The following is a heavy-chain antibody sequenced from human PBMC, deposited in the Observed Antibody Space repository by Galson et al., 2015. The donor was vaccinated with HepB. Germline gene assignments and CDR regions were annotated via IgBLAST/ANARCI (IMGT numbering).Heavy chain of an antibody. J-gene: IGHJ6*02. V-gene: IGHV6-1*01. CDR1: GDSVSSNSAV. CDR2: TYYRSNWRK. CDR3: AYGVDV. Sequence: CAISGDSVSSNSAVWNWIRQSPSRGLEWLGRTYYRSNWRKDYALSMKSRITISADTSRNQVSLQLNSVSPEDTAVYYCAYGVDVWGQGTTVTVSS.